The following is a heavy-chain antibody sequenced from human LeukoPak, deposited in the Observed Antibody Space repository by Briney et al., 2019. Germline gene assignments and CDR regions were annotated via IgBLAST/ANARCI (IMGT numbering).Heavy chain of an antibody. Sequence: ASVKVSCKASGYTFTGYYMHWVRQAPGQGLEWMGWMNPNSGGTNYAQKFQGRVTMTRDTSISTAYMELSRLRSEDTAVYYCARDFWSGYVDAFDIWGQGTMVTVSS. CDR3: ARDFWSGYVDAFDI. J-gene: IGHJ3*02. D-gene: IGHD3-3*01. V-gene: IGHV1-2*02. CDR1: GYTFTGYY. CDR2: MNPNSGGT.